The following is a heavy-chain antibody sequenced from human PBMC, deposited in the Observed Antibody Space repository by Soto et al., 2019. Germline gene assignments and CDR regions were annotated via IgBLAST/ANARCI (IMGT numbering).Heavy chain of an antibody. Sequence: QVQLQQWGAGLLKPSETLSLTCAVYGGSFSGYYWSWIRQPPGKGLEWSGEINHSGSTNYNPSLKSRVTFSVDTSKNQVSLKLSSVTAADTAVYYCARVTGRYYDGMDVWGQGTTVTVSS. CDR2: INHSGST. V-gene: IGHV4-34*01. CDR3: ARVTGRYYDGMDV. CDR1: GGSFSGYY. J-gene: IGHJ6*02.